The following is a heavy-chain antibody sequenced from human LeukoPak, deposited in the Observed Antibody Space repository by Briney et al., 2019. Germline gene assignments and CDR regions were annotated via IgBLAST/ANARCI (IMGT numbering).Heavy chain of an antibody. CDR3: ARAASSSWHDFDY. D-gene: IGHD6-13*01. V-gene: IGHV3-30*04. J-gene: IGHJ4*02. CDR2: ISYDESQK. Sequence: GGSLRLSCAASGFNFRDDTMHWVRQAPGKGLEWVAVISYDESQKYYVDFVQGRFSIYRDNSKNTMSLQMNSLRAGDTAVYYCARAASSSWHDFDYWGQGTLVTVSS. CDR1: GFNFRDDT.